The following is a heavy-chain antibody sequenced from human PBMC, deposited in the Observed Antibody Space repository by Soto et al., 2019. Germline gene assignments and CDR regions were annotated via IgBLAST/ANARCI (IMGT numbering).Heavy chain of an antibody. D-gene: IGHD3-9*01. Sequence: GGSLRLPGGASGFTSTDYCMSWIGQAPGKGLEWVSGISAGGGTTYYADPVKGRFTSSRDKSKNMLYLQMNRLRAEDTAVSDFANLRPDFAWLSALDYFACWGQGTPATVSS. J-gene: IGHJ4*02. CDR2: ISAGGGTT. V-gene: IGHV3-23*01. CDR1: GFTSTDYC. CDR3: ANLRPDFAWLSALDYFAC.